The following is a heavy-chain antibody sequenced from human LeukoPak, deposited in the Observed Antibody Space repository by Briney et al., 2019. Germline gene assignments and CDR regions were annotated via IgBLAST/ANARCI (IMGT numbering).Heavy chain of an antibody. J-gene: IGHJ4*02. D-gene: IGHD6-13*01. V-gene: IGHV3-48*03. Sequence: GGSLRLSCAASGFTFSSYEMNWVRQAPGKGLEWVSYISSSGSTIYYADSVKGRFTISRDNAKNSQYLQMNSLRAEDTAVYYCARVSDTASAAGSVPDYWGQGTLVTVSS. CDR2: ISSSGSTI. CDR3: ARVSDTASAAGSVPDY. CDR1: GFTFSSYE.